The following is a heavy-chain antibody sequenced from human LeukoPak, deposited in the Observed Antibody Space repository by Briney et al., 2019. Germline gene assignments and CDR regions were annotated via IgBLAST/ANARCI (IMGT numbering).Heavy chain of an antibody. J-gene: IGHJ6*03. V-gene: IGHV3-48*01. Sequence: PGGSLRLSCAASGFTFSSYSMNWVRQAPGKGLEWVSYISSSSSTIYYADSVKGRFTISRDNAKNSLYLQMNSLRAEDTAVYYCARDARVTTGYYYMDVWGKGTTVTVSS. D-gene: IGHD4-11*01. CDR3: ARDARVTTGYYYMDV. CDR2: ISSSSSTI. CDR1: GFTFSSYS.